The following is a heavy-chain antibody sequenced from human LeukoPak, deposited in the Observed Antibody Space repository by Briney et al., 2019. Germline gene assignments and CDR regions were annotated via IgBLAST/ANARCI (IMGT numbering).Heavy chain of an antibody. CDR2: IYYSGST. CDR3: ASSGDGL. V-gene: IGHV4-39*07. D-gene: IGHD2-21*01. J-gene: IGHJ3*01. CDR1: VGSISSSSYY. Sequence: KSSETLSLTCTVSVGSISSSSYYWGWIRQPPGKGLEWIGCIYYSGSTYYTPSLKSRVTISVDTSKNPFSLKLSSVTAAHLSLYDCASSGDGLWGQGTMVTVSS.